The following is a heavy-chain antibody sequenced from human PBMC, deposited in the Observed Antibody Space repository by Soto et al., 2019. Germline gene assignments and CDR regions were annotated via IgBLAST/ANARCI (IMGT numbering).Heavy chain of an antibody. Sequence: PGGSLRLSCAASGFTFSSYAMSWVRQAPGKGLEWVSAISGSGGSTYYADSVKGRFTISRDNSKSTLYLQMNSLRAEDTAVYYYAKDGEYSSSWEYYYYYGMDVWGQGTTVTVSS. CDR1: GFTFSSYA. CDR2: ISGSGGST. J-gene: IGHJ6*02. CDR3: AKDGEYSSSWEYYYYYGMDV. V-gene: IGHV3-23*01. D-gene: IGHD6-6*01.